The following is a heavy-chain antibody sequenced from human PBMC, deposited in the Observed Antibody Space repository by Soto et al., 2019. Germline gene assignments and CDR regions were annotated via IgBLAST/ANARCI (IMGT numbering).Heavy chain of an antibody. J-gene: IGHJ4*02. CDR2: IYYSGST. CDR1: GGAVYADGYY. CDR3: ARIFSATPNYDILTGYYVAASPYFDY. V-gene: IGHV4-39*07. Sequence: ASETLSLTCTVSGGAVYADGYYWGWIRQPPGKGLEWIGNIYYSGSTYYNPSLKSRVTISVDTSKNQFSLKLSSVTAADTAVYYCARIFSATPNYDILTGYYVAASPYFDYWGQGTLVTVSS. D-gene: IGHD3-9*01.